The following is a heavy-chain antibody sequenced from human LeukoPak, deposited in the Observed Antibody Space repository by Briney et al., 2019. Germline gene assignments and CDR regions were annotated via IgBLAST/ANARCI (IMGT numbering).Heavy chain of an antibody. J-gene: IGHJ4*02. V-gene: IGHV3-74*01. CDR1: GFTFSSYW. CDR3: ARGDTIFDHWTDY. CDR2: INTDGSST. Sequence: GGSLRLSCAASGFTFSSYWMHWVRQAPGKGLVWVSRINTDGSSTSYADSVKGRFTISRDKAKNTLYLQMNSLRAEDTAVYYCARGDTIFDHWTDYWGQGTLVTVSS. D-gene: IGHD3-3*01.